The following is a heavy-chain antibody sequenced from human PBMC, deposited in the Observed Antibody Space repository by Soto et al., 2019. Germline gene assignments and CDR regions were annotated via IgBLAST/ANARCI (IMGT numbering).Heavy chain of an antibody. CDR2: IYWDDEK. J-gene: IGHJ4*02. D-gene: IGHD3-10*01. CDR3: AHRRTVRGGTTFDY. V-gene: IGHV2-5*02. CDR1: GFSLSISEVG. Sequence: SGPTLVNPKQTLTLTCTFSGFSLSISEVGVGWIRQPPGKALEWLALIYWDDEKRYSPSLKSRLTITKDTPKNQVVLTMTNMEPVDTATFYCAHRRTVRGGTTFDYWGQGNMVTVSS.